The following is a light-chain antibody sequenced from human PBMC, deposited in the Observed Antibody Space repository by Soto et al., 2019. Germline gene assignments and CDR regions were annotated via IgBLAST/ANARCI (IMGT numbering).Light chain of an antibody. CDR2: DVS. V-gene: IGLV2-14*03. Sequence: QSALTQPASVSGSPGQSITISCTGTSRDIGDYNYVSWYQQHPGKAPKLMIYDVSNRPSGVSNRFSGSKSGNTGSLTISGRQAEDESDYYCSSSTSRSTLVLFGGGTTLPVL. CDR1: SRDIGDYNY. J-gene: IGLJ2*01. CDR3: SSSTSRSTLVL.